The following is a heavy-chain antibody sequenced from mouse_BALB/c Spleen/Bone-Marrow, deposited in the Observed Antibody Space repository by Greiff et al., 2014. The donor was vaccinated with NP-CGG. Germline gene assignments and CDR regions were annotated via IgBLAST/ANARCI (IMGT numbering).Heavy chain of an antibody. D-gene: IGHD2-4*01. Sequence: VQLQQSGADLVRPGTSVKVSCKGSGYAFTNYLIEWVKQRPGQGLEWIGVINSGSGGTKYNEKFKGKATLTADKSSSTAYMQLSSLTSDDSAVYFCARAITDAMDYWGQPPTVPVSS. CDR3: ARAITDAMDY. CDR2: INSGSGGT. CDR1: GYAFTNYL. J-gene: IGHJ4*01. V-gene: IGHV1-54*01.